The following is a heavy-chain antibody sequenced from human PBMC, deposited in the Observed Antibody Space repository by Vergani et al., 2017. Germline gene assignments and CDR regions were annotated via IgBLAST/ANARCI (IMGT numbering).Heavy chain of an antibody. CDR2: ISGSGGNT. D-gene: IGHD2-2*01. CDR3: AKGRSSHKNYGMDV. J-gene: IGHJ6*02. Sequence: EVQLLESGGGLVQPGGSLRLSCAASGFTFSSYAMSWVRQAPGKGLEWVSAISGSGGNTYDADSVKGRFTISRDNSKNTLYLQMNSLRAEETAVYYCAKGRSSHKNYGMDVWGQGTTVTVSS. V-gene: IGHV3-23*01. CDR1: GFTFSSYA.